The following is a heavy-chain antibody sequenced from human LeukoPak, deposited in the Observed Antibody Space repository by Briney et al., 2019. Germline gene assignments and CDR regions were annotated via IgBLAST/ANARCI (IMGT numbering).Heavy chain of an antibody. V-gene: IGHV3-23*01. D-gene: IGHD3-22*01. CDR3: AKGGKRYDSSGYYYAYYYYYYMDV. CDR1: GFTFNNYV. CDR2: ISAVFTNT. Sequence: GGSLRLSCVTSGFTFNNYVMAWVRQAPGKGLEWVSTISAVFTNTYSADSVKGRFTISRDNSKNTLYLQMNSLRAEDTAVYYCAKGGKRYDSSGYYYAYYYYYYMDVWGKGTTVTVSS. J-gene: IGHJ6*03.